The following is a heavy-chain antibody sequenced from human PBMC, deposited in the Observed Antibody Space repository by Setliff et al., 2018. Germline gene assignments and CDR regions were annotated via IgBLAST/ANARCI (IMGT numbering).Heavy chain of an antibody. D-gene: IGHD3-3*01. V-gene: IGHV3-48*01. CDR1: GFFFSGFE. CDR2: ISSSSSTI. CDR3: ARVYDFWSGYYVDY. Sequence: GGSLRLSCAASGFFFSGFEMTWVRQAPGKGLEWLSYISSSSSTIYYADSVKGRFTISRDNAKNSLYLQMNSLRAEDTAVYYCARVYDFWSGYYVDYWGQGTLVTVSS. J-gene: IGHJ4*02.